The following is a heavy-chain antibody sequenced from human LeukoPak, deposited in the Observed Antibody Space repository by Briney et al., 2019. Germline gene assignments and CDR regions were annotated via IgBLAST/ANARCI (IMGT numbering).Heavy chain of an antibody. CDR1: GFTFSSYA. Sequence: GGSLRLSCAASGFTFSSYAMSWVRQAPGKGLEWVSVIYSGGSTYYADSVKGRFTISRDNSKNTLYLQMNSLRAEDTAVYYCARVPPVSHAFDIWGQGTMVTVSS. CDR2: IYSGGST. J-gene: IGHJ3*02. D-gene: IGHD1-14*01. V-gene: IGHV3-66*01. CDR3: ARVPPVSHAFDI.